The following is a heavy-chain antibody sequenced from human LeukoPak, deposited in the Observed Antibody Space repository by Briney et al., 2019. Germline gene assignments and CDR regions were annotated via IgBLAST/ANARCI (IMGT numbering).Heavy chain of an antibody. Sequence: GGSLRLSCAASGFTFSSYWMSWVRQAPGKGLEWVANIKQDGSEKWYVDSVKGRFTISRDNAKNSLYLQMNSLRVEDTAVYYCAREFRSGYNSRWFDYWGQGTLVTVSS. D-gene: IGHD6-19*01. CDR2: IKQDGSEK. J-gene: IGHJ5*01. CDR3: AREFRSGYNSRWFDY. V-gene: IGHV3-7*01. CDR1: GFTFSSYW.